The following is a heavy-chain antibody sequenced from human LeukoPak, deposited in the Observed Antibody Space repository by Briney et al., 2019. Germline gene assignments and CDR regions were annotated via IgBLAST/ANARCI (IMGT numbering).Heavy chain of an antibody. J-gene: IGHJ3*02. CDR3: AIAYYDFWSGYSERVHAFDI. V-gene: IGHV1-18*01. CDR1: GYTFTSYG. CDR2: ISAYNGNT. D-gene: IGHD3-3*01. Sequence: GASVKVSCKASGYTFTSYGISWVRQAPGQGLEWMGWISAYNGNTNYAQKLQGRVTMTTDTSTSTAYMELRSLRSDDTAVYYCAIAYYDFWSGYSERVHAFDIWGQGTMVTVSS.